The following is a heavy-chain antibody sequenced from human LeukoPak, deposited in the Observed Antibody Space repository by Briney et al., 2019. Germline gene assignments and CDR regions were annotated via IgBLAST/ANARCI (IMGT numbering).Heavy chain of an antibody. CDR2: ISNDGSNI. J-gene: IGHJ6*02. V-gene: IGHV3-30*03. CDR1: GFTFSSYG. D-gene: IGHD3-10*01. CDR3: ARDRMRVLLWFGEPSNGMDV. Sequence: PGGSLRLSCAASGFTFSSYGMHWVRQAPGKGLEWVAVISNDGSNIHYGDSVKGRFTISRDNSKNTVWLQMDSLRGDDTAVYYCARDRMRVLLWFGEPSNGMDVWGQGTTVTVSS.